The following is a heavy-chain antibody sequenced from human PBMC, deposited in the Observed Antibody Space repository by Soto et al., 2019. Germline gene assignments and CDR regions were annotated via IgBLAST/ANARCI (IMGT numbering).Heavy chain of an antibody. D-gene: IGHD2-21*01. CDR1: GYTFTSYG. V-gene: IGHV1-18*01. Sequence: ASVKVSCKASGYTFTSYGISWVRQAPGQGLEWMGRISAYNGNTNYAQKLQGRVTMTTDTSTSTAYMELRSLRSDDTAVYYCARDSSGENYYYYGMDVWGQGTTVTVSS. CDR3: ARDSSGENYYYYGMDV. J-gene: IGHJ6*02. CDR2: ISAYNGNT.